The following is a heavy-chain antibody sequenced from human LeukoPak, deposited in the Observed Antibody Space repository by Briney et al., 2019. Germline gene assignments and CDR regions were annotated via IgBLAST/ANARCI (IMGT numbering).Heavy chain of an antibody. CDR1: GFTFSSYS. CDR2: ISSSSSTI. D-gene: IGHD5-12*01. J-gene: IGHJ4*02. V-gene: IGHV3-48*01. CDR3: ARDSYSGYDRLLN. Sequence: GGSLRLSCAASGFTFSSYSMNWVRQAPGKGLEWVSYISSSSSTIHYADSVKGQFTISRDNAKNSLYLQMNSLRAEDTAVYYCARDSYSGYDRLLNWGQGTLVTVSS.